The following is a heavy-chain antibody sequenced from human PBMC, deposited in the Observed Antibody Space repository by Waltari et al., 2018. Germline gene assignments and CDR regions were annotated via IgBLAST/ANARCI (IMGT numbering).Heavy chain of an antibody. CDR1: GGTFSSYA. D-gene: IGHD6-6*01. CDR3: ARTFPYSSSSEVHDAFDI. V-gene: IGHV1-69*12. CDR2: IIPIFGTA. J-gene: IGHJ3*02. Sequence: QVQLVQSGAEVKKPGSSVKVYSKASGGTFSSYAVSWVRHAPGRGLEGMGGIIPIFGTANYAQKFQGRVTITADESTSTAYMELSSLRSEDTAVYYCARTFPYSSSSEVHDAFDIWGQGTMVTVSS.